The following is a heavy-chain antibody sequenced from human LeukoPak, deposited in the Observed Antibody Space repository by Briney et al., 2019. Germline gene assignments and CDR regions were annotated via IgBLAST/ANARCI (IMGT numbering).Heavy chain of an antibody. CDR2: TXPXDSET. Sequence: GESLKISCKGSGYXFXTXXXGXXXXMPGXGLXWXXXTXPXDSETRYSPSFXGQVTISADKSISTAYLQWSSLKASDTAMYYCVRSRGYSYGYSYYFDYWGQGTLVTVSS. V-gene: IGHV5-51*01. D-gene: IGHD5-18*01. CDR1: GYXFXTXX. J-gene: IGHJ4*02. CDR3: VRSRGYSYGYSYYFDY.